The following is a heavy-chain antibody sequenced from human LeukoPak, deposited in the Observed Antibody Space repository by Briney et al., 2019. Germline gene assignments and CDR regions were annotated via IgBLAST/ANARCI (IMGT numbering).Heavy chain of an antibody. CDR3: ARSDRPYIAVAGPFDY. Sequence: PGGSLRLSCAASGFTFSSYAMHWVRQAPGKGLEWVAAISYDGSNKYYADSVKGRFTISRDNSKNTLYLQMNSLRAEDTAVYYCARSDRPYIAVAGPFDYWGQGTLVTVSS. CDR2: ISYDGSNK. V-gene: IGHV3-30-3*01. CDR1: GFTFSSYA. J-gene: IGHJ4*02. D-gene: IGHD6-19*01.